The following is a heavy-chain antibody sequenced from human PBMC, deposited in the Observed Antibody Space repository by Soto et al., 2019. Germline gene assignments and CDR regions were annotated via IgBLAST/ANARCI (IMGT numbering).Heavy chain of an antibody. CDR1: GGTFSSYE. CDR3: ARGRSVAGTRWFDP. D-gene: IGHD6-19*01. Sequence: GGSLRLSCSAAGGTFSSYEMNLVHQAPGKGLEWVSYISSSRSTIYYADSVKGRFTISRDNAKNSLYLQMNSLRAEDTAVYYCARGRSVAGTRWFDPWGQGTLVTVSS. J-gene: IGHJ5*02. V-gene: IGHV3-48*03. CDR2: ISSSRSTI.